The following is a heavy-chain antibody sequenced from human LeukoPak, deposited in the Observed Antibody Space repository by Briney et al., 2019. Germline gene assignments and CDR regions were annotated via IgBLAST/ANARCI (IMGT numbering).Heavy chain of an antibody. Sequence: ASVKVSCKASGYTFTGYYMHWVRQAPGQGLEWMGWINPNSGGTNYAQKFQGRVTMTRDTSISTAYMELSRLRSDDTAVYYCARSPYCSGGSCYWDNYYYYMDVWGKGTTVTVSS. CDR2: INPNSGGT. CDR3: ARSPYCSGGSCYWDNYYYYMDV. J-gene: IGHJ6*03. D-gene: IGHD2-15*01. V-gene: IGHV1-2*02. CDR1: GYTFTGYY.